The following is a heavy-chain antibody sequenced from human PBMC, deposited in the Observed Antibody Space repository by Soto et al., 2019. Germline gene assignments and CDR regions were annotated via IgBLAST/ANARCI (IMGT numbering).Heavy chain of an antibody. CDR3: ARDRRSYYSYFDY. V-gene: IGHV1-18*04. CDR1: GYTFSNYG. CDR2: ISTYTGKT. J-gene: IGHJ4*02. D-gene: IGHD3-22*01. Sequence: QVQLVQSGSEVKKPGASVTVSCKASGYTFSNYGISWVRQAPGQGLESMGWISTYTGKTNYAQKVQGRITMTTDTSTSTAYMELRSLRSDDTAVYYCARDRRSYYSYFDYWGQGTLVTVSS.